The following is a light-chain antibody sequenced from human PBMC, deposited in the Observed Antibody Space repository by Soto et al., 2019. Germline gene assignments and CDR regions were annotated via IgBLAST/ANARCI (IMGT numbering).Light chain of an antibody. CDR1: QGIRSW. CDR2: TAS. Sequence: DIQMPQSPSSVSASVGDRVPITCRASQGIRSWLAWYQQKPGKAPNLLIHTASSLQSGVPSRFSGSGSGTDFTLTISSLQPEDFATYYCQQANSFPLTFGGGTKVEIK. CDR3: QQANSFPLT. J-gene: IGKJ4*01. V-gene: IGKV1-12*01.